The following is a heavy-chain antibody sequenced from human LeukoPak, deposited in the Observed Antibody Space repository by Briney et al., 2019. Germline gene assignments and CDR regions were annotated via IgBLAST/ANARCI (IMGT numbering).Heavy chain of an antibody. J-gene: IGHJ4*02. CDR2: ISGSGGST. D-gene: IGHD3-22*01. CDR3: AKDISITMIVVGIDY. CDR1: GFTFSSYA. Sequence: GGSLRLSCAASGFTFSSYAMYWVRQAPGKGLEWVSGISGSGGSTYYADSVKGRFTISRDNSKNTLYLQMNSLRAEDTAVYYCAKDISITMIVVGIDYWGQGTLVTVSS. V-gene: IGHV3-23*01.